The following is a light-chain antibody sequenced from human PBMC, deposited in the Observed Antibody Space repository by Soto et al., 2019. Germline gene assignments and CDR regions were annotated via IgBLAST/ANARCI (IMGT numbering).Light chain of an antibody. CDR1: QNIGSL. CDR3: QQGSNTPIT. Sequence: DIQMTQSPSSLSESIGDRVTITCRASQNIGSLLNWYQQKPGEAPRLLVYSAFRIQSGVPSRFNASGSVTDFTLSISSLQPEDFSTYYCQQGSNTPITFGLGTRLEIK. J-gene: IGKJ5*01. V-gene: IGKV1-39*01. CDR2: SAF.